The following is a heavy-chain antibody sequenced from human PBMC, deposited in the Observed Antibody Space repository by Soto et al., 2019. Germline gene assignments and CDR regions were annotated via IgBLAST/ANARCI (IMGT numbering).Heavy chain of an antibody. Sequence: SVKVSSKASAGTFSSYAISWERQAPGQGLEWMGGIIPIFGTANPAQKFQGRVTNTADETTSTAYMELSSLRSEDTAVYYCAGVKRFWSGYFYYFDYCGQGTLVTVSS. J-gene: IGHJ4*02. CDR1: AGTFSSYA. CDR3: AGVKRFWSGYFYYFDY. CDR2: IIPIFGTA. D-gene: IGHD3-3*01. V-gene: IGHV1-69*01.